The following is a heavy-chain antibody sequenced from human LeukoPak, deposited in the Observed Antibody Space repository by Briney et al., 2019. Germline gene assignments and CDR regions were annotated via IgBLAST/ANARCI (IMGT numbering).Heavy chain of an antibody. CDR2: IYPGDSDT. Sequence: GESLKISCKGSGYSFTSYWIGWVRQMPGKGLEWMGIIYPGDSDTRYSPSFQGQVTISADKSISTAYLQWSSLKASDTAMYYCARHAGSGSYSDYYYYYMDVWGKGTTVTVSS. J-gene: IGHJ6*03. CDR1: GYSFTSYW. V-gene: IGHV5-51*01. D-gene: IGHD3-10*01. CDR3: ARHAGSGSYSDYYYYYMDV.